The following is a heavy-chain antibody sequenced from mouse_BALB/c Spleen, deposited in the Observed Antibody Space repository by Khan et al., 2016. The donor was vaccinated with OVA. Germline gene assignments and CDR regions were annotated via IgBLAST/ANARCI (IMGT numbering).Heavy chain of an antibody. V-gene: IGHV3-2*02. CDR2: INYSGNT. Sequence: QLEESGHGLVKPSQSLSLTCTVTGYSITSEYAWNWIRQFPGNKLEWMGYINYSGNTRFNPSLKSRTSITRDTSKNQFFLQLNSVTTEDTATYYCARKDYYDYDPFPYWGEGTLVTVSA. J-gene: IGHJ3*01. D-gene: IGHD2-4*01. CDR3: ARKDYYDYDPFPY. CDR1: GYSITSEYA.